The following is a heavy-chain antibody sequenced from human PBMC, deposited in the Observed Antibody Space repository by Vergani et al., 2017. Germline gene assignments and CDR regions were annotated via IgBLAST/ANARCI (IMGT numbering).Heavy chain of an antibody. D-gene: IGHD2-2*01. CDR3: ARVGTSSDRDYFDY. CDR2: INPNSGGT. Sequence: QVQLVQSGAEVKKPGASVKVSCKASGYTFTDYFKHWVRQAPGQGLEWMGWINPNSGGTNYAQKFQGRVTMTRDTSIRTAYMEQYNLRSDDTAVYYCARVGTSSDRDYFDYWGQGTLVTVSS. J-gene: IGHJ4*02. V-gene: IGHV1-2*02. CDR1: GYTFTDYF.